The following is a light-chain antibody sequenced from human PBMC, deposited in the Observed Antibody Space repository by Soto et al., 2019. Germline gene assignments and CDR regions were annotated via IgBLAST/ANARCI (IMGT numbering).Light chain of an antibody. CDR3: QLYGSPPLYT. V-gene: IGKV3-20*01. J-gene: IGKJ2*01. CDR2: GAS. Sequence: EVVLTQSPGTLSLSPGERAALSCRASQSVRSTYLAWYQQKPGQAPRLLIYGASSRATGIPDRFSGSGSGTNFTLTISRLEHDDFSVYYCQLYGSPPLYTFGQGTKLEI. CDR1: QSVRSTY.